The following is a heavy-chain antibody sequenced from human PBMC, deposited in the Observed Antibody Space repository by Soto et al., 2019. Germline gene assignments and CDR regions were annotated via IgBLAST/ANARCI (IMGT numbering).Heavy chain of an antibody. J-gene: IGHJ4*02. CDR1: GGSISSYY. Sequence: SETLSLTCTVSGGSISSYYWSWIRQPPGKGLEWIGYIYYSGSTNYNPSLKSRVTISVDTSKNQFSLKLSSVTAADTAVYYCARQGAAGTGYFDYWGQGTLVTVSS. CDR2: IYYSGST. V-gene: IGHV4-59*08. CDR3: ARQGAAGTGYFDY. D-gene: IGHD6-13*01.